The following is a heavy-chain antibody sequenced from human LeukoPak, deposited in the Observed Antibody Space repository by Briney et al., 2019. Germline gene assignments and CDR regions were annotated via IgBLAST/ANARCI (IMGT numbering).Heavy chain of an antibody. CDR1: GFTFDDYA. Sequence: GGSLRLSCAASGFTFDDYAMHWVRQAPGKGLEWVSGISWNSGSIGYADSVKGRFTISRDNAKNSLYLQMNSLRAEDTALYYCAKAYYGSGSLDYWGQGTLVTVSS. V-gene: IGHV3-9*01. CDR3: AKAYYGSGSLDY. J-gene: IGHJ4*02. D-gene: IGHD3-10*01. CDR2: ISWNSGSI.